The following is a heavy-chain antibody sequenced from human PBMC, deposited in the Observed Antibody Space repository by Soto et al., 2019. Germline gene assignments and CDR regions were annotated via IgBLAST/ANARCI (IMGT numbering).Heavy chain of an antibody. V-gene: IGHV4-4*01. J-gene: IGHJ6*03. CDR1: GGSISSSNW. CDR3: ARAAGLLNYYYYMDV. Sequence: QVQLQESGPGLVKPSGTLSLTCGVSGGSISSSNWLSWVRQSPGRGLEWIGEIYQSGSTNYNPSLTGRVTQSVDKSTIQFTLKLRSVSAADTAVYCCARAAGLLNYYYYMDVWGKGTTVTVSS. D-gene: IGHD6-19*01. CDR2: IYQSGST.